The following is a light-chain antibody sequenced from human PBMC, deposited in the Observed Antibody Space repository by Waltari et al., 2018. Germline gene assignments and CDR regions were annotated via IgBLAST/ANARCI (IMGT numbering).Light chain of an antibody. J-gene: IGKJ3*01. V-gene: IGKV3-11*01. CDR3: QQRSNWPPT. Sequence: EIVLTPSPAPLSFPPGERATLACRASQSVSSYLAWYQQKPGQAPRLLIYAASNRATGIPARFSGSGSGTDFTLTISSLEPEDFAVYYCQQRSNWPPTFGPGTKVDIK. CDR1: QSVSSY. CDR2: AAS.